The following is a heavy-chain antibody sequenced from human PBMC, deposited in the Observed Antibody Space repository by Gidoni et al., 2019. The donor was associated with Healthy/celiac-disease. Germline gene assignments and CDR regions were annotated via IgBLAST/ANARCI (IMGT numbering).Heavy chain of an antibody. CDR3: AKDYYDFWSGYYGHLDY. Sequence: QVQLLESGGGVVQTARSLNPSCAASGFTFSSYAMHWFRQAPGKGLEWVALISYDGSNKYYADSVKGRFTIARDNSRNKLYLQMNSLRAEDTAVYYCAKDYYDFWSGYYGHLDYWGQGTLGTVSS. J-gene: IGHJ4*02. V-gene: IGHV3-30-3*01. CDR2: ISYDGSNK. CDR1: GFTFSSYA. D-gene: IGHD3-3*01.